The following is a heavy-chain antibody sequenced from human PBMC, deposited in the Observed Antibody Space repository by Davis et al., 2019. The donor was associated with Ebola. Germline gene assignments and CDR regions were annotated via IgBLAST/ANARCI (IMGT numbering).Heavy chain of an antibody. D-gene: IGHD2-2*02. Sequence: GFLRLSCTGSGFTFGDYVMSWFRQAPGKGLEWVAFIRNKGYGGTTEYAASVRGRFTISREDSKSIAYLQMNSLETEDTAVYYCTREKYFHLYETIDYWGQGTLVTVSS. CDR1: GFTFGDYV. CDR3: TREKYFHLYETIDY. CDR2: IRNKGYGGTT. J-gene: IGHJ4*02. V-gene: IGHV3-49*03.